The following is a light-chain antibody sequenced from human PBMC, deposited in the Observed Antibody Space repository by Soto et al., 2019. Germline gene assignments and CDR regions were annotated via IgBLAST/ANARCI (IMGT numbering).Light chain of an antibody. CDR2: GAS. J-gene: IGKJ1*01. CDR3: QQYNSWLWT. V-gene: IGKV3-15*01. CDR1: QSVSSK. Sequence: EIVMTQSPATLSVSPGEGATLSCRASQSVSSKLAWYQQKPGQAPRLLIYGASTRATGIPARFSGSGSGTEFTLIISSLQSEHSAVYYCQQYNSWLWTFGQGTKVDI.